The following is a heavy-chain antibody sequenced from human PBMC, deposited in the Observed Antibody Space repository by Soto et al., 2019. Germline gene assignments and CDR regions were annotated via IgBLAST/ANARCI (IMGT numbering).Heavy chain of an antibody. V-gene: IGHV1-69*12. Sequence: QVQLVQSGAEVKKPGSSVKVSCKASGGTFSSYAISWVRQAPGQGLEWMGGIIPIFGTANYAQKFQGRVTITADESTHTAYMELSSLRSEDTAVYYCAREDIVLVPAARRWFDPWGQGTLVTVSS. CDR1: GGTFSSYA. J-gene: IGHJ5*02. D-gene: IGHD2-2*01. CDR3: AREDIVLVPAARRWFDP. CDR2: IIPIFGTA.